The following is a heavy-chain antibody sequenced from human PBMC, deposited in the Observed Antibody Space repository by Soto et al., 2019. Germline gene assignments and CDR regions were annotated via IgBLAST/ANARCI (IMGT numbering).Heavy chain of an antibody. D-gene: IGHD6-19*01. Sequence: QVPLVESGGGVVQPGRSLRLSCAASGFTFSSYGMHWVRQAPGKGLEWVAVISYDGSNKYYADSVKGRFTISRDNSKNTLYLQMNSLRAEDTAVYYCAKEQIAVAGTWAFDYWGQGTLVTVSS. J-gene: IGHJ4*02. CDR3: AKEQIAVAGTWAFDY. CDR1: GFTFSSYG. V-gene: IGHV3-30*18. CDR2: ISYDGSNK.